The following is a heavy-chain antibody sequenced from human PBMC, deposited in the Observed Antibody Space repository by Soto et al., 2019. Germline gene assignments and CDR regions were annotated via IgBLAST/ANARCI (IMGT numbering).Heavy chain of an antibody. V-gene: IGHV4-34*01. CDR3: ARGWAYWFDP. J-gene: IGHJ5*02. CDR1: GGSXSGYY. D-gene: IGHD7-27*01. Sequence: LSLTCAVYGGSXSGYYWSWIRQPPGKGLEWIGEINHSGSTNYNPSLKSRVTISVDTSKNQFSLKLSSVTAADTAVYYCARGWAYWFDPWGQGTLVTVSS. CDR2: INHSGST.